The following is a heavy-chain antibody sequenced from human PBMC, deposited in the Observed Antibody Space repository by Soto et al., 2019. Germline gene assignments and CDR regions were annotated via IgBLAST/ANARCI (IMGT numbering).Heavy chain of an antibody. CDR2: INHSGST. D-gene: IGHD1-26*01. Sequence: ETLSLTCAVYGGSFSGYYWSWIRQPPGKGLEWIGEINHSGSTNYNPSLKSRVTISVDTSKNQFSLKLSSVTAADTAVYYCARGLSGRYSGSYRLNYYYYGMDVWGQGTTVTVSS. CDR3: ARGLSGRYSGSYRLNYYYYGMDV. J-gene: IGHJ6*02. CDR1: GGSFSGYY. V-gene: IGHV4-34*01.